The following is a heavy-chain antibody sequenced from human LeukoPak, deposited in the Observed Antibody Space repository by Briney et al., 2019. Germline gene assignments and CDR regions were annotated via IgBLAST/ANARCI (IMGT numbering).Heavy chain of an antibody. V-gene: IGHV6-1*01. Sequence: SQTLSLTCAISGDSVSSNSAAWNWIRQSPSRGLEWLGGTYYRSKWHSYYASSVKSRITINPDTSKNQFSLRLKSVTPEDTAVYYCARMVGLVSDFWGQGTLVTVSS. D-gene: IGHD3-10*01. CDR3: ARMVGLVSDF. CDR2: TYYRSKWHS. J-gene: IGHJ4*02. CDR1: GDSVSSNSAA.